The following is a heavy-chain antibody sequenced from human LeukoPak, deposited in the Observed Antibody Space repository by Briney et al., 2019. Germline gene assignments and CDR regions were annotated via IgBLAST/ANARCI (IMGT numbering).Heavy chain of an antibody. CDR1: GGTFSSYA. CDR2: IIPIFGTA. CDR3: ARYAYGNNYLDY. V-gene: IGHV1-69*13. J-gene: IGHJ4*02. D-gene: IGHD4-11*01. Sequence: SVKVSCKASGGTFSSYAISWVRQAPGQGLEWMGGIIPIFGTANYAQKFQGRVTITADESTSTAYMELSSLRSEDTAVYYCARYAYGNNYLDYWGQGTLVTVSS.